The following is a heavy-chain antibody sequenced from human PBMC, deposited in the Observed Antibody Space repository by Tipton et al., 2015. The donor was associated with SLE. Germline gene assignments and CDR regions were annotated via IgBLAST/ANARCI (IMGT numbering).Heavy chain of an antibody. V-gene: IGHV4-39*07. CDR3: ARDVGHMDV. D-gene: IGHD1-26*01. CDR1: GGSISSASYY. CDR2: IYYSGST. J-gene: IGHJ6*03. Sequence: TLSLTCTVSGGSISSASYYWGWIRQPPGKGLEWIGSIYYSGSTYYNPSLKSRLTISLDTSTNQFSLKLRSVTAADTAVYYCARDVGHMDVWGKGTTVTVSS.